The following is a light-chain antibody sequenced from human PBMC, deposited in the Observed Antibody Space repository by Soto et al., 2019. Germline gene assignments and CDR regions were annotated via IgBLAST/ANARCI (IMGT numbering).Light chain of an antibody. CDR3: CSYAVSSTYV. CDR2: EVS. CDR1: SSDVGTYDL. J-gene: IGLJ1*01. Sequence: QSVLTQPASVSGSPAQSITISCTGTSSDVGTYDLVSWYQQHPGKAPKLMIYEVSKRPSGVSNRFSGSKSGNTASLTISGLQAEDEADYHCCSYAVSSTYVFGTGTKVTVL. V-gene: IGLV2-23*02.